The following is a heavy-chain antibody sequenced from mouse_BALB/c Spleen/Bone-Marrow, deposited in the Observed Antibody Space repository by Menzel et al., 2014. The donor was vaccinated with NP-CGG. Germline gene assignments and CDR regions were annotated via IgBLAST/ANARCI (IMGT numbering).Heavy chain of an antibody. D-gene: IGHD2-2*01. V-gene: IGHV5-6-2*01. J-gene: IGHJ2*01. CDR1: GFTFSNYY. Sequence: EVKLMESGGGLVKLGGSLKLSCAAFGFTFSNYYMSWVRQTPEKRLELVAAINTNGGNTFYPDTVKGRFTISRDNAKNTLYLQMNSLKSEDSALYYCARHRQWLSPFDYWGQGTTLTVSS. CDR3: ARHRQWLSPFDY. CDR2: INTNGGNT.